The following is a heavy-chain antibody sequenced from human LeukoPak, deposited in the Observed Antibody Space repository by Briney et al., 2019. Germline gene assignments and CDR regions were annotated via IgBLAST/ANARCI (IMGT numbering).Heavy chain of an antibody. CDR1: GYTFISYD. Sequence: ASVKVSCKTSGYTFISYDINWVRQAPGQGLGWMGWIRTFSGNTKFPQKFQDRVTMTADASTSTAYMELRSLRSDDTAIYYCARLYGDYRQYFLDSWGQGTLVTVSS. J-gene: IGHJ5*01. CDR3: ARLYGDYRQYFLDS. D-gene: IGHD4-17*01. CDR2: IRTFSGNT. V-gene: IGHV1-18*01.